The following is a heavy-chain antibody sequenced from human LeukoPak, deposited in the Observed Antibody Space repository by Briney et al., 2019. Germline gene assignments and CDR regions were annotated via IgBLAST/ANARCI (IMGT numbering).Heavy chain of an antibody. CDR3: ATIQY. CDR1: GFKFSDFS. CDR2: INQDGSES. J-gene: IGHJ4*02. Sequence: GGSLRLSCAASGFKFSDFSVSWVRHAPGKGLEWVAIINQDGSESYYVDSVRGRFTISRDNVDNSLLLQMDSLRVDDTARYYCATIQYWGQGTQVTVSS. V-gene: IGHV3-7*01. D-gene: IGHD2-21*01.